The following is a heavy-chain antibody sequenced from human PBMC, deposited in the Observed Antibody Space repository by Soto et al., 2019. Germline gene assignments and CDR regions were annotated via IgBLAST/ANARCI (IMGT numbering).Heavy chain of an antibody. CDR1: GFTCSLYT. CDR2: INSTSDHV. Sequence: GRALRRSCAASGFTCSLYTMNWVRHAPGRGLEWVSNINSTSDHVFYADSVKGRFTISRDNAKKSLYLQMDSLRAEDTAVYYCARVGPSLVRDYYYYYYMDAWGKGTTVTVSS. J-gene: IGHJ6*03. V-gene: IGHV3-21*01. CDR3: ARVGPSLVRDYYYYYYMDA. D-gene: IGHD3-10*01.